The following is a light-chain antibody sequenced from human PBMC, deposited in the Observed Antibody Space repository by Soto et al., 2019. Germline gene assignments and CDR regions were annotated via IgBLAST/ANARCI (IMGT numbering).Light chain of an antibody. J-gene: IGKJ1*01. CDR2: GAS. Sequence: ERGARSCKASQSISSNLAWCQQKPGQAPRLLIYGASNRASGTPDRLSGSGSGRDVTPTVTILQPEGVAVYYRRQYGSLRRFGQGTKVDIK. V-gene: IGKV3-20*01. CDR3: RQYGSLRR. CDR1: QSISSN.